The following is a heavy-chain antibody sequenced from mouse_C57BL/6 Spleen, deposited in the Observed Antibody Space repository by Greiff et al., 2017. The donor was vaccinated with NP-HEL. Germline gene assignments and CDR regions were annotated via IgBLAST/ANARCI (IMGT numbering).Heavy chain of an antibody. V-gene: IGHV1-53*01. J-gene: IGHJ2*01. CDR1: GYTFTSYG. Sequence: VKLVESGTELVKPGASVKLSCKASGYTFTSYGMHGVKQRPGQGLEWIGNINPSNGGTNYNEKFKSKATLTVDKSSSTAYMQLSSLTSEDSAVYYCARWLPIDYWGQGTTLTVSS. CDR2: INPSNGGT. CDR3: ARWLPIDY. D-gene: IGHD2-2*01.